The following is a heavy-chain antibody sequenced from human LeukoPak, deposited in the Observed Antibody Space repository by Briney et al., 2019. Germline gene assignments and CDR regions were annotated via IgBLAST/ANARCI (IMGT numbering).Heavy chain of an antibody. D-gene: IGHD2-2*01. V-gene: IGHV3-30*03. CDR1: GFTFSNYG. CDR3: AREWDIVVVPAAPYGMDV. CDR2: ISYDGSNK. J-gene: IGHJ6*02. Sequence: QPGGSLRLSCAASGFTFSNYGMNWVRQAPGKGLEWVAVISYDGSNKYYADSVKGRFTISRDNSKNTLYLQMNSLRAEDTAVYYCAREWDIVVVPAAPYGMDVWGQGTTVTVSS.